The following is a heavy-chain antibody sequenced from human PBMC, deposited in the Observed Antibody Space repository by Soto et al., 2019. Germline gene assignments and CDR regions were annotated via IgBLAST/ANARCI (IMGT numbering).Heavy chain of an antibody. V-gene: IGHV1-18*01. CDR2: INAYSGNT. CDR3: AREGYIVEVGGYNWFDP. Sequence: ASVKVSCKASGYSFTSYDINWVRQAPGQGFEWMGWINAYSGNTNYAQKLQGRVTMTTDTSTSTAYMELRSLRSDDTAVYYCAREGYIVEVGGYNWFDPWGQGTLVTVSS. D-gene: IGHD2-15*01. CDR1: GYSFTSYD. J-gene: IGHJ5*02.